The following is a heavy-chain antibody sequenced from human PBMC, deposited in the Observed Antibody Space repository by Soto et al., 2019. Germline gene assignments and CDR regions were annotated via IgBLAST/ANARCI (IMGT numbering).Heavy chain of an antibody. Sequence: QVQLVQSGAEVKKPGSSVKVSCKASGGTFSSYAISWVRQAPGQGLEWMGGIIPIFGTANYAQKVQGRVTITADESTSTAYMELSSLRSEDTAVYYCARDQAYCSGGSCYSPFDYWGQGTLVTVSS. D-gene: IGHD2-15*01. CDR2: IIPIFGTA. CDR3: ARDQAYCSGGSCYSPFDY. V-gene: IGHV1-69*01. CDR1: GGTFSSYA. J-gene: IGHJ4*02.